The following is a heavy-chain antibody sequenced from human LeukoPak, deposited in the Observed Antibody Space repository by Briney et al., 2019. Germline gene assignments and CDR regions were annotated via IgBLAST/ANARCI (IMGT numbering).Heavy chain of an antibody. Sequence: GGSLRLSCAASGFTFSSYSMNWVRQAPGKGLEWVSSISSSSSYIYYADSVKGRFTISRDSAKNSLYLQMNSLRAEDTAVYYCARDNIDGSGSYADYWGQGTLVTVSS. CDR3: ARDNIDGSGSYADY. D-gene: IGHD3-10*01. J-gene: IGHJ4*02. CDR2: ISSSSSYI. V-gene: IGHV3-21*01. CDR1: GFTFSSYS.